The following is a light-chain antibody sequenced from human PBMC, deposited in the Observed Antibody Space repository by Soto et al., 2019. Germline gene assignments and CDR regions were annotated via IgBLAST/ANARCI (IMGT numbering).Light chain of an antibody. Sequence: QSALTQPASVSGAPGQSITISCTGTRCDIGGYNYVSWYQQHPGKAPKLMIYDVVNRPSGVSDRFSASKSGNTASLTISGLQAEDEADYYCSSYTSGYTLVVFGGGTKLTVL. J-gene: IGLJ3*02. CDR2: DVV. CDR1: RCDIGGYNY. CDR3: SSYTSGYTLVV. V-gene: IGLV2-14*03.